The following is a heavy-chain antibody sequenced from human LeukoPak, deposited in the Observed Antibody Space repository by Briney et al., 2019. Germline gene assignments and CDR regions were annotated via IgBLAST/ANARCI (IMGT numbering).Heavy chain of an antibody. CDR1: GFTFSSYG. D-gene: IGHD2-8*01. CDR3: AKDRQVLMVYATPMDV. Sequence: PGGSLRLSCAASGFTFSSYGMHWVRLAAGKGLEWVAFIRYDGSNKYYANSVKGRLTISRDNSKNTLYLQMNSPRAEDTAVYYCAKDRQVLMVYATPMDVWGKGTTVTVSS. V-gene: IGHV3-30*02. CDR2: IRYDGSNK. J-gene: IGHJ6*03.